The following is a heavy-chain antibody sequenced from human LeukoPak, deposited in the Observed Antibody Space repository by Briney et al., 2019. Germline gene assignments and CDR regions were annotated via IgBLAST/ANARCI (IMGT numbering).Heavy chain of an antibody. D-gene: IGHD3-10*01. CDR2: INPNSGGT. Sequence: ASVKVSCKASGYTFTGYYMHWVRQAPGQGIEWMGWINPNSGGTNYAQKFQGRVTMTRDTSISTAYMELSRLRSDDTAVYYCARGGRKITMVRGVIYYWGQGTLVTVSS. CDR1: GYTFTGYY. CDR3: ARGGRKITMVRGVIYY. V-gene: IGHV1-2*02. J-gene: IGHJ4*02.